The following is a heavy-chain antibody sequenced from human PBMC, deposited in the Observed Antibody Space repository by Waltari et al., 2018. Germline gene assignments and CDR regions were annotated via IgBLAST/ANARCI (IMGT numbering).Heavy chain of an antibody. D-gene: IGHD6-13*01. CDR1: GDSVPRNSPA. CDR3: ARQRTAAGRGYDP. CDR2: TNTRSKWYN. Sequence: QDQLHRSGPGLVNPSQTPSLTCAISGDSVPRNSPAWTGIGRPPSGGLVGLGRTNTRSKWYNVYAVSVRSRITINPDTSKNQFSLQLNAVTPEDTAVYYCARQRTAAGRGYDPWGQGTLVTVSS. J-gene: IGHJ5*02. V-gene: IGHV6-1*01.